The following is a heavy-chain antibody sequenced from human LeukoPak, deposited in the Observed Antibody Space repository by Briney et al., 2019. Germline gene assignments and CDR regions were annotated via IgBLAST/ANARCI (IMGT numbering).Heavy chain of an antibody. CDR3: AKDSDYGAFDI. CDR2: ISGGSGVTT. Sequence: GGSLRLSCAASGFTFSNAWMSWVRQAPGKGLEWVSTISGGSGVTTYFADSVKGRFIISRDNSKNSLFLQMDSLRVEDTAIYYCAKDSDYGAFDIWGQGTMVTVSS. D-gene: IGHD4-17*01. CDR1: GFTFSNAW. J-gene: IGHJ3*02. V-gene: IGHV3-23*01.